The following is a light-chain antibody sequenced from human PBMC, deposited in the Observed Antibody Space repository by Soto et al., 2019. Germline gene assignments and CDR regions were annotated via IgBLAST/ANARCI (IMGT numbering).Light chain of an antibody. CDR3: QQYENLPCT. J-gene: IGKJ1*01. CDR1: QSVSNNF. CDR2: TTS. V-gene: IGKV3-20*01. Sequence: EIVLTQSPGTLSLSPGERATLSCRASQSVSNNFLAWYQHKPGQAPRLVIYTTSYRATSIPDRFSGSGSGTDFTRTISSLEPEAFAVYYCQQYENLPCTFGPGTQGEIQ.